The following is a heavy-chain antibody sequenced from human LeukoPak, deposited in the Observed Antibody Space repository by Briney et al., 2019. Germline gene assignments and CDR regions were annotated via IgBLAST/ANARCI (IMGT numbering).Heavy chain of an antibody. V-gene: IGHV3-7*01. CDR2: IKQDGSEK. D-gene: IGHD6-13*01. J-gene: IGHJ4*02. CDR3: ARGVWYISSWSHFDY. Sequence: GGSLRLSRAASGFTFSSYWMSWVRQAPGKGLEWVANIKQDGSEKYYVDSVKGRFTISRDNAKNSLYLQMNSLRAEDTAVYYCARGVWYISSWSHFDYWGQGTLVTVSS. CDR1: GFTFSSYW.